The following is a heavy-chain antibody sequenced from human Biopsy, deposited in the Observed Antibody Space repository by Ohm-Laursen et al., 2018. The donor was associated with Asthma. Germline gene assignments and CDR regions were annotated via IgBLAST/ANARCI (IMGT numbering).Heavy chain of an antibody. CDR3: ARHPYNFGGFDY. V-gene: IGHV1-18*01. J-gene: IGHJ4*02. CDR2: ISPFTGDT. CDR1: GDSFSNYA. D-gene: IGHD5-24*01. Sequence: SSVKVSCKASGDSFSNYAISWVRQAPGQGLERMGWISPFTGDTHFGQKFQGRVTMTTDTSTDTAYMELRSLRSDDTAVYYCARHPYNFGGFDYWGQGSLVLVSS.